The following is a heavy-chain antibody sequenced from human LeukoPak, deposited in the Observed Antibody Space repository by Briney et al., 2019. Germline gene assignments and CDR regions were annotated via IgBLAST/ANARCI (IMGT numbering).Heavy chain of an antibody. CDR3: ARPSSGYYWGAAFDI. Sequence: GGALRLSRAASGFTLSKCAMHRGRQAPGQGVGGVAGISYDGTNKYYADSVKGRFTISRDNSKNTLYLQMNSLRTEDTALYYCARPSSGYYWGAAFDIWGQGTMVTVSS. CDR1: GFTLSKCA. CDR2: ISYDGTNK. V-gene: IGHV3-30*04. J-gene: IGHJ3*02. D-gene: IGHD3-22*01.